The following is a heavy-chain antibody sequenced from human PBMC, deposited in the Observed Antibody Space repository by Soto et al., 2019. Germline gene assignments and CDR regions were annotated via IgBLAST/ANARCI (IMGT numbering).Heavy chain of an antibody. CDR1: GYTFTSYG. CDR3: ARDRPFSVSWEPIDY. J-gene: IGHJ4*02. V-gene: IGHV1-18*04. CDR2: ISAYDGDT. Sequence: QVQLVQSGAEVKKPGASVKVSCKASGYTFTSYGISWVRQAPGQGLEWMALISAYDGDTKYAQNLQGRVIMTTDSSTNTAYMELRSLRSDDTAVYYCARDRPFSVSWEPIDYWGQGTLVTVSS. D-gene: IGHD1-1*01.